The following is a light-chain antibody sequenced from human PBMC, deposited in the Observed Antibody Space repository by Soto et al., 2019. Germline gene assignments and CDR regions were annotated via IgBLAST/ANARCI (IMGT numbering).Light chain of an antibody. V-gene: IGKV3-11*01. CDR3: QQRSNWPPYT. CDR2: GAS. CDR1: ESIRTF. Sequence: EIVLTQSPATLSLSPGERAILSCRASESIRTFLAWYQQKPGQAPTLLIYGASSRATGITARFSGSGSGADFALTISSLEPEDSAVYYCQQRSNWPPYTFGQGTKLEIK. J-gene: IGKJ2*01.